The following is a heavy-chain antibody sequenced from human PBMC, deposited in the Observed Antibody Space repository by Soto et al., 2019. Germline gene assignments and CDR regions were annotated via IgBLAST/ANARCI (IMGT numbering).Heavy chain of an antibody. CDR2: IYSSGSA. V-gene: IGHV4-61*08. CDR1: GYSVSSGGYY. J-gene: IGHJ6*02. Sequence: PSETLSLACHVSGYSVSSGGYYWSWIRQPPGKGLEWIGYIYSSGSANYNPSLKSRVTISRDTSKNQISLKVASVTAADTAGYYCARGFSSVSMDAWGQGTTVTVSS. D-gene: IGHD6-19*01. CDR3: ARGFSSVSMDA.